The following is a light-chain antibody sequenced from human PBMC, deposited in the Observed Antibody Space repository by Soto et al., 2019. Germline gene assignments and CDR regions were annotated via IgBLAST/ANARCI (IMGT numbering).Light chain of an antibody. CDR2: SNN. J-gene: IGLJ1*01. CDR3: AAWDDSLNGYV. Sequence: VLTQPPSASGTSGQRVTISCSESSSNIGSNTVNWYQQLPGTAPKLLIYSNNQRPSGVPDRFSGSKSGTSASLAISGLQSEDEADYYCAAWDDSLNGYVFGTGTKVTVL. V-gene: IGLV1-44*01. CDR1: SSNIGSNT.